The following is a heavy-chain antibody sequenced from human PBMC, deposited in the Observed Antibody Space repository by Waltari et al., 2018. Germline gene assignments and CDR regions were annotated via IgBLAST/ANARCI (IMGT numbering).Heavy chain of an antibody. V-gene: IGHV3-23*01. Sequence: EVQLLESGGGLVQPGGSLRLSCAASGFTFSSYAMSWVRQAPGKGMEWVSAISGSGGSTYYADSVKGRFTIARDNSKNTLYLQMNSLRAEDTAVYYCAKSAHSGSYLNDYWGQGTLVTVSS. J-gene: IGHJ4*02. CDR2: ISGSGGST. CDR3: AKSAHSGSYLNDY. D-gene: IGHD1-26*01. CDR1: GFTFSSYA.